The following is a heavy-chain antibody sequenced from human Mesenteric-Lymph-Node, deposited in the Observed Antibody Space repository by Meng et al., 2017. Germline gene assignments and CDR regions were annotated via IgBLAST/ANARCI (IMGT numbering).Heavy chain of an antibody. J-gene: IGHJ3*02. V-gene: IGHV3-33*07. CDR2: IWYDGGKK. CDR3: ARDNGYGLFDM. D-gene: IGHD5-12*01. Sequence: SCVASGFGFSSYGMYWVRQAPGKGLEWVAVIWYDGGKKYYGDSVKGRFTASGDNFKSTLDLQMNGLRAEDTAVYYCARDNGYGLFDMWAQGTMVTVSS. CDR1: GFGFSSYG.